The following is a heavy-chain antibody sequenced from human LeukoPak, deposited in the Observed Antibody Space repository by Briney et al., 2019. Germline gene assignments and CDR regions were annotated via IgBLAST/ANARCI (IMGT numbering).Heavy chain of an antibody. CDR3: ARGQQLATLDY. CDR2: IYSGGST. V-gene: IGHV3-66*01. CDR1: GFTVSSNY. D-gene: IGHD6-13*01. Sequence: GGSLRLSCAASGFTVSSNYMSWVRQAPGKGLEWVSVIYSGGSTYYADSVKGRFTISRDNSKNTLCLQMNSLRAEDTAVYYCARGQQLATLDYWGQGTLVTVSS. J-gene: IGHJ4*02.